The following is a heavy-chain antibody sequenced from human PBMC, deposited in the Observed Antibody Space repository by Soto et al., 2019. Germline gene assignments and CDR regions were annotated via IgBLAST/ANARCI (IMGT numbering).Heavy chain of an antibody. J-gene: IGHJ5*02. Sequence: SETLSLTCTVSGGSVSSGSYYWSWIRQPPGKGLEWIGYIYYSGSTNYNPSLKSRVTISVDTSKNQFSLKLSSVTAADTAVYYCARTRRLVINWFDPWGQGTLVTVSS. V-gene: IGHV4-61*01. CDR1: GGSVSSGSYY. CDR3: ARTRRLVINWFDP. CDR2: IYYSGST. D-gene: IGHD3-9*01.